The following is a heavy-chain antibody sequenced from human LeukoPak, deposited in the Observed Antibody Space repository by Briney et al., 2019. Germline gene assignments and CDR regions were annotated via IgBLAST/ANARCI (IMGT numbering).Heavy chain of an antibody. Sequence: PGGSLRLSCAASGFTVSSNYMSWVRQAPGKGLEWVSVIYSGGSTYYADSVKGRFTISRDNSKSMLYLQMNSLRAEDTAVYYCAKRDYSNYALDYWGQGTLVTVSS. CDR1: GFTVSSNY. D-gene: IGHD4-11*01. J-gene: IGHJ4*02. CDR2: IYSGGST. V-gene: IGHV3-53*01. CDR3: AKRDYSNYALDY.